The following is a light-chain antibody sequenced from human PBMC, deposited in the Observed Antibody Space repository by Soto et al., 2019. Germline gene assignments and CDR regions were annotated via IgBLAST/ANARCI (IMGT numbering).Light chain of an antibody. V-gene: IGLV1-47*01. J-gene: IGLJ1*01. CDR2: RNN. CDR3: AAWDDSLSVYV. CDR1: ISNIGSNP. Sequence: QSVLTQPPSASGTPGQRVTISCSGTISNIGSNPVYCHQQLPRTAPKLLIFRNNQRPSGVPDRFSDSKSGTSASLAISGLRYEDEADYYCAAWDDSLSVYVFGTGTKVTVL.